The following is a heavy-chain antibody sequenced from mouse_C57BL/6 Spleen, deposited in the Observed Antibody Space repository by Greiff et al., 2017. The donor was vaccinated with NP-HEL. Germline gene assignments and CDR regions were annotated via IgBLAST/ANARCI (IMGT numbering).Heavy chain of an antibody. D-gene: IGHD1-1*01. Sequence: EVKVVESGGDLVKPGGSLKLSCAASGFTFSSYGMSWVRQTPDKRLEWVATISSGGSYTYYPDSVKGRFTISRDNAKNTLYLQMSSLKSEDTAMYYCARHFLYYGSSYGYWYFDVWGTGTTVTVSS. V-gene: IGHV5-6*01. CDR2: ISSGGSYT. CDR1: GFTFSSYG. J-gene: IGHJ1*03. CDR3: ARHFLYYGSSYGYWYFDV.